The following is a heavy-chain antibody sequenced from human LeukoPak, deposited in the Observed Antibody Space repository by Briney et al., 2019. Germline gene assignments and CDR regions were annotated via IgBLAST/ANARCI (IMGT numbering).Heavy chain of an antibody. CDR3: ARGPMVSEITIFGVVNYYYYYYMDV. V-gene: IGHV1-8*01. J-gene: IGHJ6*03. D-gene: IGHD3-3*01. CDR1: GYTFTSYD. Sequence: GASVKVSCKASGYTFTSYDINWVRQATGQGLEWMGWMNPNSGNTGYAQKFQGRVTMTRNTSISTAYMELSSLRSEDTAVYYCARGPMVSEITIFGVVNYYYYYYMDVWGKGTTVTVCS. CDR2: MNPNSGNT.